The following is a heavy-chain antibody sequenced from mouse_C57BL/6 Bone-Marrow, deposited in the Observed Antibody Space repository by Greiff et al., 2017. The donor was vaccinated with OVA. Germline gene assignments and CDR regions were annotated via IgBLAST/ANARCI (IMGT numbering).Heavy chain of an antibody. Sequence: EVQGVESGGGLVQPGESLKLSCESNEYDFPSHDMSWVRKTPEKRLELVAAINSDGGSTYYPDTMERRFIISRDNTKNTLYMQMSSLSSEDTAFYYCARRRDSNEGFAYWGQGTPVTVSA. CDR2: INSDGGST. CDR1: EYDFPSHD. D-gene: IGHD2-5*01. J-gene: IGHJ3*01. V-gene: IGHV5-2*01. CDR3: ARRRDSNEGFAY.